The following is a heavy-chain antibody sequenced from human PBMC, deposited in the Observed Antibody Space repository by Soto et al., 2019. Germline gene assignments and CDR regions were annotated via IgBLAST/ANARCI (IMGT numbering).Heavy chain of an antibody. Sequence: VASVKVSCKASGYTFTSYGISWVRQAPGQGLEWMGWISAYNGNTNYAQKLQGRVTMTTDTSTSTAYMELRSLRSDDTAVYYCARGSLALSYYYGMDVWGQGTTVTVSS. V-gene: IGHV1-18*01. J-gene: IGHJ6*02. CDR1: GYTFTSYG. D-gene: IGHD3-3*02. CDR3: ARGSLALSYYYGMDV. CDR2: ISAYNGNT.